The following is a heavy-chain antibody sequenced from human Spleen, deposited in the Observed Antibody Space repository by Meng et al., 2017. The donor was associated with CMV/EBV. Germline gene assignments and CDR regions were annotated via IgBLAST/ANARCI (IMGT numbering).Heavy chain of an antibody. CDR1: GYTFTGYY. CDR3: ARSSGQKRSSDY. J-gene: IGHJ4*02. CDR2: INPNNGGT. V-gene: IGHV1-2*02. Sequence: SCKASGYTFTGYYMHWVRQAPGQGLEWMGWINPNNGGTNYAQKFQGRVTMTRDTSISTAYMELTRLKSDDTAVFYCARSSGQKRSSDYWGQGTLVTVSS. D-gene: IGHD6-19*01.